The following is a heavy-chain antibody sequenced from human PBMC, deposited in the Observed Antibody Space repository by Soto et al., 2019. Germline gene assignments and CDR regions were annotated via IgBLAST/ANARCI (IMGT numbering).Heavy chain of an antibody. Sequence: GGSLRLSCAASGFTFSSYAMSWVRQAPGKGLEWVSAISGNGGSTYYADSVKGRFTISRDNAKNTLYLQMDSLRADDTAMYYCARAGNYRFDYWGQGTLVTVSS. J-gene: IGHJ4*02. CDR2: ISGNGGST. CDR3: ARAGNYRFDY. CDR1: GFTFSSYA. V-gene: IGHV3-23*01. D-gene: IGHD3-10*01.